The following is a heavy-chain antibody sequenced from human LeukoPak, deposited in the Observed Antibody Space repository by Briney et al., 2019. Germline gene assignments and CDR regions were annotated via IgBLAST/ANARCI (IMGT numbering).Heavy chain of an antibody. V-gene: IGHV4-38-2*02. CDR3: ARDLIHRGRCFDP. Sequence: SETLSLTCTVSGYSISSGYYWGWIRQPPGKGLEWIGSIHIGGSTYYNPSLKSRVTISVDTSKNQFSLKLSSVTATDTAIYYCARDLIHRGRCFDPWGQGTLVTVSS. D-gene: IGHD1-26*01. J-gene: IGHJ5*02. CDR1: GYSISSGYY. CDR2: IHIGGST.